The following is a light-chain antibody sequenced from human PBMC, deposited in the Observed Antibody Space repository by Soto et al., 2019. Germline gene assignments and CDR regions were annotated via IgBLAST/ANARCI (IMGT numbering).Light chain of an antibody. J-gene: IGKJ5*01. CDR1: QSVSSN. Sequence: EIVMTQSPATLSVSPGERATLSCRASQSVSSNLAWYQQKPGQAPRLLIYDASNRATGIPARFSGSGPGTDFTLTISSLEPEDFAVYYCQQRSNCPTFGQGTRLEIK. CDR2: DAS. V-gene: IGKV3D-11*02. CDR3: QQRSNCPT.